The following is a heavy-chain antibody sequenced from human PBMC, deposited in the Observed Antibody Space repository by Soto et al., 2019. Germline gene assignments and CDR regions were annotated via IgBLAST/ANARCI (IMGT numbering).Heavy chain of an antibody. CDR3: VKHGGILGG. Sequence: QVQLVESGGGVVQPGRSLRLSCVASGFTFTSHDMQWVRQAPGKGLAWVGLISYDGSNKYYADSVKGRFTISRDNSKNILFLHMNSLRPEDTAVYYCVKHGGILGGWGQGTLVTVSS. D-gene: IGHD3-16*01. J-gene: IGHJ4*02. CDR1: GFTFTSHD. CDR2: ISYDGSNK. V-gene: IGHV3-30*18.